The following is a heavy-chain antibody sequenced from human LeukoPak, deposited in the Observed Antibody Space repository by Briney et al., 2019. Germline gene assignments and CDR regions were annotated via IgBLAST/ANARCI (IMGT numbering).Heavy chain of an antibody. Sequence: PGGSLRLSCAGSGFTFSNYGINWVRQAPGKGLEWVSYSRSSSPSMYYADSVKGRFTTSRDNAKNSLYLHMNSLRAEDTAVYYCARDCNFAIDYWGQGTLVTVSS. V-gene: IGHV3-48*01. CDR3: ARDCNFAIDY. D-gene: IGHD1-1*01. CDR1: GFTFSNYG. J-gene: IGHJ4*02. CDR2: SRSSSPSM.